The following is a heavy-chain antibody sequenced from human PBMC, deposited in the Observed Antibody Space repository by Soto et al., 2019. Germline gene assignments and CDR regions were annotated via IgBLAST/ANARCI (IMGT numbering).Heavy chain of an antibody. Sequence: EVQLVESGGGLIQPGGSLRLSCAASGFTVSSNYMSWVRQAPGKGLEWVSVIYSGGSTYYADSVKGRFTISRDNSKNMLYLQMNSLRAEDTAVYYCARVQMPPVYSDCYYGMDVWGQGTTVTVSS. CDR3: ARVQMPPVYSDCYYGMDV. V-gene: IGHV3-53*01. CDR1: GFTVSSNY. CDR2: IYSGGST. D-gene: IGHD4-4*01. J-gene: IGHJ6*02.